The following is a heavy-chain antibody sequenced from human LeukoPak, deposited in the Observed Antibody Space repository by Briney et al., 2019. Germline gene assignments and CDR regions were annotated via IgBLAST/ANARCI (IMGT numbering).Heavy chain of an antibody. CDR3: ARRYCSSTSCYTGWFDP. CDR2: IYPGDSHT. J-gene: IGHJ5*02. V-gene: IGHV5-51*01. Sequence: GESLKISCKGSGYSFTSYWIGWVRQMPGKGLEWMGIIYPGDSHTRYSPSFQGQVTISADKSISNAYLQWSSLKASDTAMYYCARRYCSSTSCYTGWFDPWGQGTLVTVSS. CDR1: GYSFTSYW. D-gene: IGHD2-2*02.